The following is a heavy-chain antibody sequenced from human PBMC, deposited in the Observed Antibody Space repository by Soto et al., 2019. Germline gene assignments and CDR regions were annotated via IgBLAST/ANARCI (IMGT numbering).Heavy chain of an antibody. V-gene: IGHV1-18*01. D-gene: IGHD2-15*01. Sequence: ASVKVSCKASGYTFTNYGITWVRQAPGQGLEWMGWIGAYNDKTNFAQKFQDRVTMTRDTSTSTAYMELRSLRSDDTAVYFCARDRPPVRYCSGGSCFRDDVFDIWG. CDR2: IGAYNDKT. J-gene: IGHJ3*02. CDR1: GYTFTNYG. CDR3: ARDRPPVRYCSGGSCFRDDVFDI.